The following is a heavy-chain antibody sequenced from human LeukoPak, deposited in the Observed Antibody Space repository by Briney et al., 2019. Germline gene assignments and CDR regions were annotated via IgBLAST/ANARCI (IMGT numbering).Heavy chain of an antibody. CDR3: ARGGSGAYCPGF. D-gene: IGHD3-10*01. CDR2: IGTYSGNK. V-gene: IGHV1-18*01. J-gene: IGHJ4*02. Sequence: WMGWIGTYSGNKNLAQKFQGRVTMTTDTPTSTAYMELKSLRSDDTAVYFCARGGSGAYCPGFWGQGTLVIVSS.